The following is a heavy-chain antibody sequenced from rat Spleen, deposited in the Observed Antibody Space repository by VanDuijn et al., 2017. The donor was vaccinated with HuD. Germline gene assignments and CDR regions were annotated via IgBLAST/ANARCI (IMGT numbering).Heavy chain of an antibody. J-gene: IGHJ2*01. CDR1: GFTFSNYD. V-gene: IGHV5S13*01. CDR3: ARVGHTMADY. Sequence: EVQLVESGGGLVQPGRSLKLSCAASGFTFSNYDMAWVRQAPTKGLEWIGSISNGGGKTYDRDSVKGRFNSSRDNAKNTQYVQMERLRSEDTASYSGARVGHTMADYWGQGVMVTVSS. D-gene: IGHD1-9*01. CDR2: ISNGGGKT.